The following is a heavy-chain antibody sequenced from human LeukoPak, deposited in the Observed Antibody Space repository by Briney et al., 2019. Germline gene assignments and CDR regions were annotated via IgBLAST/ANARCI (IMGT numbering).Heavy chain of an antibody. CDR1: GFTFSSYW. D-gene: IGHD3-10*01. CDR3: ARDEEEGWFRELFAY. J-gene: IGHJ4*02. Sequence: GGSLRLSCAASGFTFSSYWMSWVRQAPGKGLEWVANIKQDGSEKYYVDSVKGRFTISRDNAKNSLYLQMNSLRAEDTAVYYCARDEEEGWFRELFAYWGQGTLVTVSS. CDR2: IKQDGSEK. V-gene: IGHV3-7*01.